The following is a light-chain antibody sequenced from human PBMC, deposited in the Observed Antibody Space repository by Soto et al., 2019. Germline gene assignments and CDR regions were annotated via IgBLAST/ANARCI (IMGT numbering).Light chain of an antibody. CDR1: QGISNN. V-gene: IGKV1-27*01. CDR2: AAS. Sequence: DIQMTQSPSSLSASVGDRVTITCRASQGISNNLAWYQQKPGKVPKLLIYAASTLQYGVPSRFSGSGSGTDFTLSISGLQPDDVAPYYYQRYNSAPWTFGHGTKVEIK. CDR3: QRYNSAPWT. J-gene: IGKJ1*01.